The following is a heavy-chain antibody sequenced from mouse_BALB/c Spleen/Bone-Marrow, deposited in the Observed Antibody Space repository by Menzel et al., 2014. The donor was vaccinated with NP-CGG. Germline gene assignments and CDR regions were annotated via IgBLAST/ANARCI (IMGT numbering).Heavy chain of an antibody. J-gene: IGHJ3*01. CDR1: GYSFTSYW. V-gene: IGHV1S81*02. CDR3: ARWGITLAY. D-gene: IGHD2-4*01. Sequence: QVQLQQSGAELVKPGASVKLSCKASGYSFTSYWMHWVRQRPGQGLEWIGEINPSNGRTNYNEKFKSKATLTVDKSSSTAYMQLSSLTSEDSAVYYCARWGITLAYWGQGTLVTVSA. CDR2: INPSNGRT.